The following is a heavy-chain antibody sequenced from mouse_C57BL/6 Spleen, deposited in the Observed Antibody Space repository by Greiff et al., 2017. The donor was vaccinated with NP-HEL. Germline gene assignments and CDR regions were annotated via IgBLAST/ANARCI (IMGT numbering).Heavy chain of an antibody. CDR1: GFSFTSYG. CDR2: IWSDGST. CDR3: ARHDYDRDYYAMDY. D-gene: IGHD2-4*01. J-gene: IGHJ4*01. Sequence: VQRVESGPGLVAPSQSLSITCTVSGFSFTSYGVHWVRQPTGKGLEWLVVIWSDGSTTYNSAHKSRLSISKDNSKSQVFLKMNSLQTDDTAMYYCARHDYDRDYYAMDYWGQGTSVTVSS. V-gene: IGHV2-6-1*01.